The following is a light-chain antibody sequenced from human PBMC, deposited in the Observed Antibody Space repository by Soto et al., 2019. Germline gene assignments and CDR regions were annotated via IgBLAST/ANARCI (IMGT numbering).Light chain of an antibody. V-gene: IGKV3-20*01. CDR1: QSISTSY. Sequence: EIVLTQSPGTLSLSPGERATLSCRASQSISTSYLAWYQQRPGRAPRLLIYGASSRATGIPDRFSGSGSGTAFTLTISRLEPEDFAVYYCQQYDSSPMYTFGQGTKLQIK. CDR2: GAS. J-gene: IGKJ2*01. CDR3: QQYDSSPMYT.